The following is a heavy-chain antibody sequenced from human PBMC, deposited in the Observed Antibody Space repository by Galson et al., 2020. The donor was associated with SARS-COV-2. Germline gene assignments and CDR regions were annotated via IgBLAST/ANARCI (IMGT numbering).Heavy chain of an antibody. V-gene: IGHV3-30*04. J-gene: IGHJ5*02. Sequence: QLGESRKIAWEASGVNLSRYAMHWVRQAPGKGMEWVEVIAYDGSNKYYADSVKGRFTISRDNSKNTLYLQMNSLRAEDTAVYYCARDGGGWFDPWGQGTLVTVSS. CDR1: GVNLSRYA. CDR3: ARDGGGWFDP. CDR2: IAYDGSNK. D-gene: IGHD3-16*01.